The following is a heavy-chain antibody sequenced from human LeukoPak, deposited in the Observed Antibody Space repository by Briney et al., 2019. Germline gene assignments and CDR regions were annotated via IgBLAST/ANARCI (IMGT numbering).Heavy chain of an antibody. CDR3: AGERHITAGRYYFDY. CDR2: IADDGKDK. Sequence: GGSLRLSCAASGFTFSTYPMHWVRQAPGRGLEWVAVIADDGKDKHYVESVKGRFTISRDNSKNTLYLQMNSLRVEDTAVYYCAGERHITAGRYYFDYWGQGTLVTGSS. V-gene: IGHV3-30*04. D-gene: IGHD6-25*01. CDR1: GFTFSTYP. J-gene: IGHJ4*02.